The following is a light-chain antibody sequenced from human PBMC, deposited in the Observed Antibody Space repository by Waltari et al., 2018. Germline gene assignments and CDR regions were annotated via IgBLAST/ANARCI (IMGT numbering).Light chain of an antibody. CDR2: AVS. CDR3: QQHNSYPLT. CDR1: QGISTW. Sequence: DIQMTQYPSSLSASVGDRVTITCQASQGISTWLAWYQRKPGKAPKLLISAVSNLQSGVPSRFSGSGSGTEFTLSISNLQPEDFAVYYCQQHNSYPLTFGPGTKVEI. J-gene: IGKJ1*01. V-gene: IGKV1-12*01.